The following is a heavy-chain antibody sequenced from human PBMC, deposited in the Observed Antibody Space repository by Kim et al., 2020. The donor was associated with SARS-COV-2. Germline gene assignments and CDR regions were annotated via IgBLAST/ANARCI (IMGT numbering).Heavy chain of an antibody. J-gene: IGHJ6*02. Sequence: GGSLRLSCAASGFTFSSYGMHGVRQAPGKGLEWVAVIWYDGSNKYYADSVKGRFTISRDNYKNTLYLQMNSLRAEDTAVYYCARVGYCSGGSCYSRGDGMDVWGQGTTVTVSS. CDR1: GFTFSSYG. CDR3: ARVGYCSGGSCYSRGDGMDV. D-gene: IGHD2-15*01. V-gene: IGHV3-33*01. CDR2: IWYDGSNK.